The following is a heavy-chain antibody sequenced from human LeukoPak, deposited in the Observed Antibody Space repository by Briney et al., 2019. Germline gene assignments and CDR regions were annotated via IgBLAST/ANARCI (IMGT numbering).Heavy chain of an antibody. D-gene: IGHD3-22*01. CDR2: IFPGVSGA. J-gene: IGHJ4*02. CDR3: ARLHYYNRIGHSDY. Sequence: GESLKIPCKRSGYTFGNYWIAWLRQMPGKGLEWLAIIFPGVSGATYSPSFQAQVTFSTANSIDTAYLQWTVLRASETAMSYFARLHYYNRIGHSDYWGQGTQVTVSS. V-gene: IGHV5-51*01. CDR1: GYTFGNYW.